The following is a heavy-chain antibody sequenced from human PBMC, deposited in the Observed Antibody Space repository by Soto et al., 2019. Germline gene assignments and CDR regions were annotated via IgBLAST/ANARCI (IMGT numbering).Heavy chain of an antibody. CDR1: GFTFGDYA. CDR2: IRSKAYGGTT. Sequence: GGSLRLSCTASGFTFGDYAMSWFRQAPGKGLEWVGFIRSKAYGGTTEYAASVKGRFTISRDDSKSIAYLQMNSLKTEDTAVYYCTRVGDFWSGYSLFYYYYYMDAWGKGTTVTVSS. J-gene: IGHJ6*03. CDR3: TRVGDFWSGYSLFYYYYYMDA. D-gene: IGHD3-3*01. V-gene: IGHV3-49*03.